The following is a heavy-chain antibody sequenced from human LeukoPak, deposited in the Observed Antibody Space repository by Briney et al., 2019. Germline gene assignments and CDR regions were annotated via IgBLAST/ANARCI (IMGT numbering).Heavy chain of an antibody. CDR2: ISSSSSYI. V-gene: IGHV3-21*01. CDR3: AREGGRVLNYDFWSGYYIWFDP. CDR1: GFIFNTYS. Sequence: GGSLRLSCAASGFIFNTYSINWVRQAPGKRLDWVSSISSSSSYIYYADSVKGRFTISRDNAKNSLYLQMNSLRAEDTAVYYCAREGGRVLNYDFWSGYYIWFDPWGQGTLVTVSS. J-gene: IGHJ5*02. D-gene: IGHD3-3*01.